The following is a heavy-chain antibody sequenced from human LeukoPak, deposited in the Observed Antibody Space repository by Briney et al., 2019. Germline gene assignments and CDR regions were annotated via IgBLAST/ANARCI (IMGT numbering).Heavy chain of an antibody. CDR3: ATEKYCTSSTCLYHFQY. J-gene: IGHJ4*02. V-gene: IGHV3-7*01. CDR1: GFTFRSYW. D-gene: IGHD2/OR15-2a*01. CDR2: IKQDGSER. Sequence: GGSLRLSCAASGFTFRSYWMTWVRQAPGKGLEWVANIKQDGSERNYVDSVEGRFTISRDNAKNSLYLQMNSLRVEDTAVYYCATEKYCTSSTCLYHFQYWGQGTLVTVSS.